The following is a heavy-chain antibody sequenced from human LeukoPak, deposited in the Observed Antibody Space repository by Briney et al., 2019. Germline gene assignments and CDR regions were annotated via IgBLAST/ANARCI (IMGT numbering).Heavy chain of an antibody. J-gene: IGHJ4*02. CDR1: GFTFSTYG. CDR3: ARGRSSTRTFDY. CDR2: ISYDGGNK. D-gene: IGHD2-2*01. V-gene: IGHV3-30*03. Sequence: GGSLRLSCTASGFTFSTYGMHWVRQAPGKGLEWVAVISYDGGNKYYADSVKGRFTISRDNAKNSLYLQMNSLRAEDTALYHCARGRSSTRTFDYWGQGTLVTVSS.